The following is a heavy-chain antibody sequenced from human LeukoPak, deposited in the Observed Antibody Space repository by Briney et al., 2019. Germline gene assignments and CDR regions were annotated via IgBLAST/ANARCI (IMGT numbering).Heavy chain of an antibody. V-gene: IGHV3-30*18. CDR2: ISYDGSNK. D-gene: IGHD6-19*01. CDR1: GFTFSSYG. Sequence: GGSLRLPCAASGFTFSSYGMHWVRQAPGKGLEWVAVISYDGSNKYYADSVKGRFTISRDNSKNTLYLQMNSLRAEDTAVYYCAKGGWYGYYFDYWGQGTLVTVSS. J-gene: IGHJ4*02. CDR3: AKGGWYGYYFDY.